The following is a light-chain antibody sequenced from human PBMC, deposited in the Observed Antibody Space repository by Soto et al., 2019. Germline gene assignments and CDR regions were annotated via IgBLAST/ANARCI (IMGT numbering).Light chain of an antibody. Sequence: SALTQPASVSGSPGQSITISCTGSNSDIGGYNSVSWYQQHPGKAPKLLIFGVTNRPSGVSDRFSGSKSGNTASLTISALQAEDEADYYCASYAGTKLFVFGSGTKLTVL. J-gene: IGLJ1*01. CDR2: GVT. V-gene: IGLV2-14*01. CDR3: ASYAGTKLFV. CDR1: NSDIGGYNS.